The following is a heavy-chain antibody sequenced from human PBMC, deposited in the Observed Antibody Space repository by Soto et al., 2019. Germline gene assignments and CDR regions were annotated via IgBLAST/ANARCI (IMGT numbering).Heavy chain of an antibody. Sequence: QVQLVQSGAEVKKPGASVKVSCKTSGYTFTSYSISWVRQAPGQGLEWMGWINVYNGNKKYAQNLQGRVTMTTDTSTSTAYMELRSLRSDDTAVYYFARDLAVGWFDPWGQGTLVTVSS. D-gene: IGHD2-2*01. CDR1: GYTFTSYS. CDR3: ARDLAVGWFDP. J-gene: IGHJ5*02. V-gene: IGHV1-18*01. CDR2: INVYNGNK.